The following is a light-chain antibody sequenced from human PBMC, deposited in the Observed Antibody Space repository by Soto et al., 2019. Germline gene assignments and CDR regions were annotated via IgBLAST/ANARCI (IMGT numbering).Light chain of an antibody. CDR3: SSYGGNNNVL. J-gene: IGLJ2*01. CDR1: SSDVGAYNY. CDR2: EVN. V-gene: IGLV2-8*01. Sequence: QSALTQPPSASGSPGQPVTISCTGTSSDVGAYNYVSWYQQHPGKAPKLMIYEVNKRPSGVPDRFSGFKSDNTASLTVSGLRTEDEADYYCSSYGGNNNVLFGGGTKLTVL.